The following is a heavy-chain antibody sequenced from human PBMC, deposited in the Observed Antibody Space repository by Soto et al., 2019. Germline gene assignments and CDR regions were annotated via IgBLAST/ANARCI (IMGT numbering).Heavy chain of an antibody. CDR1: GFTFSGSA. CDR3: TRHRSSRITMVREVDNWFDP. J-gene: IGHJ5*02. V-gene: IGHV3-73*01. CDR2: IRSKANSYAT. D-gene: IGHD3-10*01. Sequence: PGGSLRLSCAASGFTFSGSAMHWVRQASGKGLEWVGRIRSKANSYATAYAASVKGRFTISRDDSKNTAYLQMNSLKTEDTAVYYCTRHRSSRITMVREVDNWFDPWGQGTLVTVSS.